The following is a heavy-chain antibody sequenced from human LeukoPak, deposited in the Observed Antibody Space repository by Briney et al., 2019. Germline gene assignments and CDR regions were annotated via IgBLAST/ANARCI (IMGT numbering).Heavy chain of an antibody. CDR1: GFTFSDYY. CDR3: ARSSYSSSSSV. V-gene: IGHV3-11*01. CDR2: ISSSGSTI. J-gene: IGHJ3*01. D-gene: IGHD6-6*01. Sequence: PGGSLRLSCAASGFTFSDYYMSWIRQAPGKGLEWISYISSSGSTIYYADSVKGRFTISRDNAKNSLYLQMNSLGAEDTAVYYCARSSYSSSSSVWGQGTMVTVSS.